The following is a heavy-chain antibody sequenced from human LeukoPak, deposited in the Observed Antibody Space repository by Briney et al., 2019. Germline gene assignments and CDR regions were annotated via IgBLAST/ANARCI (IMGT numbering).Heavy chain of an antibody. V-gene: IGHV3-33*01. J-gene: IGHJ4*02. Sequence: PGRSLRLSCAASGFTFSSYGMHWVRQAPGKGLEWVAVIWYDGSNKYYADSVKGRFTISRDNSKNTLYLQMNSLRAEDTAVYYCARDQGFGIVVVAAAGGLDYWGQGTLVTVSS. CDR1: GFTFSSYG. CDR3: ARDQGFGIVVVAAAGGLDY. D-gene: IGHD2-15*01. CDR2: IWYDGSNK.